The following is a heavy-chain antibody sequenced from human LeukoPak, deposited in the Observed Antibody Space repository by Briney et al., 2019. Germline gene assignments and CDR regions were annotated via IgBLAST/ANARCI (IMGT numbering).Heavy chain of an antibody. CDR3: GRRGAARTHNWFDP. D-gene: IGHD1-26*01. Sequence: SETLSLTCTVSGGSISSYYWSWIRQPPGKGLEWIGSIYYSGSTYYNPSLKSRVTISVDTAKNQFSLKLSSVTAADTAVYYCGRRGAARTHNWFDPWGQGTLVTVSS. V-gene: IGHV4-59*05. CDR2: IYYSGST. CDR1: GGSISSYY. J-gene: IGHJ5*02.